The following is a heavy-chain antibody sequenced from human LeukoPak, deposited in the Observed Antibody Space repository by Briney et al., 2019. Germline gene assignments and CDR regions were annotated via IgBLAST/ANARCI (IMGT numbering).Heavy chain of an antibody. CDR1: GFTFSSYA. Sequence: GGSLRLSCAASGFTFSSYAMNWVRQAPGEGLEWVSAISGSGGSTYYADSVKGRFTISRDNSKNTLYLQMNSLRAEDTAVYYCAKSIVAVAGTDYWGQGTLVTVSS. D-gene: IGHD6-19*01. J-gene: IGHJ4*02. V-gene: IGHV3-23*01. CDR2: ISGSGGST. CDR3: AKSIVAVAGTDY.